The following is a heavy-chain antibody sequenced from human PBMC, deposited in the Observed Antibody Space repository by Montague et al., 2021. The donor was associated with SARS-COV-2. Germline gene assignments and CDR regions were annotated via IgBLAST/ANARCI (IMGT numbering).Heavy chain of an antibody. CDR1: GGSISSYY. J-gene: IGHJ4*02. V-gene: IGHV4-59*04. D-gene: IGHD6-19*01. Sequence: SETLSLTCTVSGGSISSYYWSWIRQPPGKGLEWIGSIYYRGSTYYNPSLKSRVFISVGTSKNQLSLTLTSVTAADTAVYYCATQEDPSGWIPGPFDFWGQGTLLSVSS. CDR2: IYYRGST. CDR3: ATQEDPSGWIPGPFDF.